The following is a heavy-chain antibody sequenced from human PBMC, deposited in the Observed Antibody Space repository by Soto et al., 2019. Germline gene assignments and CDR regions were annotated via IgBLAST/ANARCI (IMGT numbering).Heavy chain of an antibody. V-gene: IGHV1-46*01. D-gene: IGHD2-8*01. Sequence: ASVKVSCKASGYTFTSYYMHWVRQAPGQGLEWMGIINPSGGSTSYAQKFQGRVTMTRDTSTSTVYMELSSLRSEDTAVYYCASPGGSYCTNGVCYAFDIWGQGTMVTVSS. CDR1: GYTFTSYY. CDR3: ASPGGSYCTNGVCYAFDI. J-gene: IGHJ3*02. CDR2: INPSGGST.